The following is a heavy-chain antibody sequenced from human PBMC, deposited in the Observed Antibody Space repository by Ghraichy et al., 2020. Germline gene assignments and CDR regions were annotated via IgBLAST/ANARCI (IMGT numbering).Heavy chain of an antibody. J-gene: IGHJ4*02. Sequence: SQTLSLTCAVSGYSISSGYYWGWIRQPPGKGLEWIGSIYHSGSTYYNPSLKSRVTISVDTSKNQFSLKLSSVTAAYTAVYYCARDSLVLSSSDYFDYWGQGTLVTVSS. CDR2: IYHSGST. V-gene: IGHV4-38-2*02. CDR3: ARDSLVLSSSDYFDY. D-gene: IGHD6-6*01. CDR1: GYSISSGYY.